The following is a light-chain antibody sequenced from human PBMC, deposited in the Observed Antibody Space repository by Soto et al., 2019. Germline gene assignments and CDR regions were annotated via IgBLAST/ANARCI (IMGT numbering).Light chain of an antibody. CDR2: EAN. Sequence: QSVLTQPASVSGSPGQSITISCTGTSSDVGKYNLVSWYQQHPGKAPKLIVYEANKRPSGVSNRFSGSKSGNTASLTISGLQAEDETDYHCCSYAGSTTLWVFGGGTKLTVL. J-gene: IGLJ3*02. CDR3: CSYAGSTTLWV. V-gene: IGLV2-23*02. CDR1: SSDVGKYNL.